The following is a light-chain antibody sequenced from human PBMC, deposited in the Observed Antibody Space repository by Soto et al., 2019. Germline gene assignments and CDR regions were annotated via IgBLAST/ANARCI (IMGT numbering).Light chain of an antibody. Sequence: DMVMTQSPLSLPVTPGEPASISCRSSQSLLHSNGYNYLDWYLQKPGQSPQLLICLGSNRAPGVTDRFSGSGSGTDFTLKISRVEAEDVGVYYCMQALQTPRTFGQGTKVEIK. CDR2: LGS. J-gene: IGKJ1*01. CDR1: QSLLHSNGYNY. CDR3: MQALQTPRT. V-gene: IGKV2-28*01.